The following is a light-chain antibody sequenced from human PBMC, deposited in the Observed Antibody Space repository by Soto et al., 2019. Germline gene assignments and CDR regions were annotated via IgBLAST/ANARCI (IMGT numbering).Light chain of an antibody. J-gene: IGKJ2*01. CDR1: QSVSSGY. CDR2: GAY. CDR3: LQYGSSPYT. Sequence: EIVLTQSPGPLSLSPGERATLSCRASQSVSSGYLAWYRQQSGQAPRLLIYGAYSRATGIPGRCSGSGSGTDFTLTISRLEPEDFAVYYCLQYGSSPYTFGQGTKLEIK. V-gene: IGKV3-20*01.